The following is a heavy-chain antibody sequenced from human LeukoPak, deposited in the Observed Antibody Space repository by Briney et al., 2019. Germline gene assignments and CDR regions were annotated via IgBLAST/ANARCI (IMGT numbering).Heavy chain of an antibody. J-gene: IGHJ3*02. CDR1: GYTLTGYY. Sequence: GSVKVSCQATGYTLTGYYMHWVRQAPGQGLEWMGWINPNSGGTNYAQKCQGRVTMTRDTSISTAYMELSRLRSDDTAVYYCARVEVINDAFDIWGQGTMVTVSS. CDR2: INPNSGGT. CDR3: ARVEVINDAFDI. D-gene: IGHD2-21*01. V-gene: IGHV1-2*02.